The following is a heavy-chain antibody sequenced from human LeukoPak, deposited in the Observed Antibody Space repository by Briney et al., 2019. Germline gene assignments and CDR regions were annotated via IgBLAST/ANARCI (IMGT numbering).Heavy chain of an antibody. Sequence: PSETLSLTCAVSGASITSSNYYWGWVRQSPGKGLEWIGNIYSSGNTYYNASLKSRVTMYIDTSKNQFSLKLSSVTAADTAVYYCARLVVSSWYHEVLLGRDYWGQGTLVTVSS. J-gene: IGHJ4*02. D-gene: IGHD6-13*01. CDR3: ARLVVSSWYHEVLLGRDY. CDR2: IYSSGNT. CDR1: GASITSSNYY. V-gene: IGHV4-39*01.